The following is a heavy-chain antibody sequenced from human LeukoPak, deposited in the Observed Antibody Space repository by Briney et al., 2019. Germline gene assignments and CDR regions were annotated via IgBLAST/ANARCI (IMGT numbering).Heavy chain of an antibody. CDR2: VGTGGDT. J-gene: IGHJ3*02. Sequence: GGFLRLSCSASGFSFRNYDMHWVRQPTGKGLEWVSAVGTGGDTYYAGSVKGRFTVVRENAKNTLYLQMNSLRAGDTAMYYCARRSAAAGIDAFDIWGQGTMVTVSS. D-gene: IGHD6-13*01. V-gene: IGHV3-13*01. CDR3: ARRSAAAGIDAFDI. CDR1: GFSFRNYD.